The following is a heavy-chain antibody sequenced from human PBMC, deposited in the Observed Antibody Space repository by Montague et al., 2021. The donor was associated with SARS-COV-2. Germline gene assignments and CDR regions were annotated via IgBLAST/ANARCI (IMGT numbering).Heavy chain of an antibody. V-gene: IGHV3-53*01. J-gene: IGHJ6*02. Sequence: SLRLSCAASGFTVSSNYMSWVRQAPGKGLEWVSVIYSGGSTYYADSVKGRFTISRDNSKNTLYPQMNSLRAEDTAVYYCARDLDYYGMDVWGQGTTVTVSS. CDR3: ARDLDYYGMDV. CDR1: GFTVSSNY. CDR2: IYSGGST.